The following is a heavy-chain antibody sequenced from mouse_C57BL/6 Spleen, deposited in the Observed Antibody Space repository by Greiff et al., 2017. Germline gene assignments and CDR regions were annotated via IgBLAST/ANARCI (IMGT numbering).Heavy chain of an antibody. D-gene: IGHD2-14*01. CDR2: IYWDDDK. Sequence: QVTLKESGPGILQSSQTLSLTCSFSGFSLSTSGMGVSWIRQPSGKGLEWLAHIYWDDDKRYNPSLKSRLTISKDTSRNQVFLKITSVDTADTATYYCARREYDGGFDYWGQGTTLTVSS. CDR3: ARREYDGGFDY. CDR1: GFSLSTSGMG. J-gene: IGHJ2*01. V-gene: IGHV8-12*01.